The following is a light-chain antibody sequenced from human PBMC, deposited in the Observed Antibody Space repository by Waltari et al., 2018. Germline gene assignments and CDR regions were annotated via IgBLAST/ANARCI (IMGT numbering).Light chain of an antibody. Sequence: YDLTQSPSLSVSPGQTASITCSADQLGQKDVSWYQLRPGQSPLLVIYDDSRRPSGIPARFSGSNSGNTATLTITGTQSMDEADYYCQAWDGVAVVFGGGTQLTVL. CDR1: QLGQKD. CDR2: DDS. J-gene: IGLJ3*02. CDR3: QAWDGVAVV. V-gene: IGLV3-1*01.